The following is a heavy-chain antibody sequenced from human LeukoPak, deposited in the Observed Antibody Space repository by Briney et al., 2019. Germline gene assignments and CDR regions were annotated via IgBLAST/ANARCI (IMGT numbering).Heavy chain of an antibody. CDR2: VNPNSGNT. V-gene: IGHV1-8*03. Sequence: ASVKVSCKASGYTFTSYDINWVRQATGQGLEWMGWVNPNSGNTGYAQKFQGRVTITRSTSISTAYMELSSLRSEDTAVYYCARAVYYGSGSYYGTNWFDPWGQGTQVTVSS. CDR1: GYTFTSYD. CDR3: ARAVYYGSGSYYGTNWFDP. J-gene: IGHJ5*02. D-gene: IGHD3-10*01.